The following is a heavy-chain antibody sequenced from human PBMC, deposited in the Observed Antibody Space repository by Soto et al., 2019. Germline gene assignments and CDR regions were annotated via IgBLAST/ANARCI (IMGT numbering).Heavy chain of an antibody. CDR1: GGSISSGDYY. J-gene: IGHJ5*02. CDR2: IYYSGST. V-gene: IGHV4-30-4*01. CDR3: ASGLGYCSGGSCYEEGYNWFDP. Sequence: SETLSLTCTVSGGSISSGDYYWSWIRQPPGKGLEWIGYIYYSGSTYYNPSLKSRVTISVDTSKNQFSLKLSSVTAADTAGYYCASGLGYCSGGSCYEEGYNWFDPWGQGTLVTVSS. D-gene: IGHD2-15*01.